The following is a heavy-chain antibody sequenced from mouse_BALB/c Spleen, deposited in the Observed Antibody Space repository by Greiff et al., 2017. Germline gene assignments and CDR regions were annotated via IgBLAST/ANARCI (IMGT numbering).Heavy chain of an antibody. J-gene: IGHJ4*01. CDR2: ISSGGGST. V-gene: IGHV5-12-1*01. Sequence: EVKLMESGGGLVKPGGSLKLSCAASGFAFSSYDMSWVRQTPEKRLEWVAYISSGGGSTYYPDTVKGRFTISRDNAKNTLYLQMSSLKSEDTAMYYCARRGISTDYYAMDYWGQGTSVTVSS. D-gene: IGHD1-2*01. CDR3: ARRGISTDYYAMDY. CDR1: GFAFSSYD.